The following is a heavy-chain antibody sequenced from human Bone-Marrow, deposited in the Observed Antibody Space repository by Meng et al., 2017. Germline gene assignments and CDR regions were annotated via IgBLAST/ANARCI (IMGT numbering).Heavy chain of an antibody. CDR2: IYYSGST. J-gene: IGHJ4*02. CDR3: ARAIATRPDVFDY. V-gene: IGHV4-31*03. D-gene: IGHD6-6*01. Sequence: HVQPTSAGPVLVKPSQTLPLTCTVSGGAISSGGYYWSWLRQHPGKGLEWIGYIYYSGSTYYNPSLKSRVTISVDTSKNQFSLKLSSVTAADTAVYYCARAIATRPDVFDYWGQGTLVTVSS. CDR1: GGAISSGGYY.